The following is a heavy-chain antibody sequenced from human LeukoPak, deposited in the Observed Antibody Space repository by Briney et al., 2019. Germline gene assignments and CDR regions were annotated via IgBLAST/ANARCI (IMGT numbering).Heavy chain of an antibody. V-gene: IGHV1-2*02. CDR3: AREYSRYSGTYYDY. CDR2: SNPNSGGT. D-gene: IGHD1-26*01. Sequence: ASVKVSCKASGYTFTGHFIHLVRQAPGQGLEWMGWSNPNSGGTNYAQKFQGRVTMTRDTSISTAYMELSRVRSDDTAVYYCAREYSRYSGTYYDYWGQGTLVTVSP. J-gene: IGHJ4*02. CDR1: GYTFTGHF.